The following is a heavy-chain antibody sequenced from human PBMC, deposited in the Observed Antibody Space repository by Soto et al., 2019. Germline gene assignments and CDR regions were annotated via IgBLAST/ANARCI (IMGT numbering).Heavy chain of an antibody. CDR1: GYTFTGYY. D-gene: IGHD6-13*01. V-gene: IGHV1-2*02. CDR3: AREAYSYSSSWPYYYYYGMDV. J-gene: IGHJ6*02. Sequence: GASVKVSCKASGYTFTGYYMHWVRQAPGQGLEWMGWINPNSGGTNYAQKFQGRVTMTRDTSISTAYMELSRLRSDDTAVYYCAREAYSYSSSWPYYYYYGMDVWGQGTTVTV. CDR2: INPNSGGT.